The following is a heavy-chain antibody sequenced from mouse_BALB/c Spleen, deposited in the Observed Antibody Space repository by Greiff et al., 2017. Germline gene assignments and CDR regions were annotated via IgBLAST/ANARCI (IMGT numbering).Heavy chain of an antibody. CDR3: ARGDYDYGGFAY. D-gene: IGHD2-4*01. V-gene: IGHV3-6*02. Sequence: EVKLQESGPGLVKPSQSLSLTCSVTGYSITSGYYWNWIRQFPGNKLEWMGYISYDGSNNYNPSLKNRISITRDTSKNQFFLKLNSVTTEDTATYYCARGDYDYGGFAYWGQGTLVTVSA. CDR1: GYSITSGYY. J-gene: IGHJ3*01. CDR2: ISYDGSN.